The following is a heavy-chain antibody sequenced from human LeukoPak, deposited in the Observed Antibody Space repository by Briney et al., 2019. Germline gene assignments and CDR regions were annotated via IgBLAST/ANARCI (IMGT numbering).Heavy chain of an antibody. J-gene: IGHJ5*02. D-gene: IGHD6-6*01. CDR3: AKGGPLSSSYNWFDP. Sequence: PGGSLRLSCAASGFTFSIYAMSWVRQAPGKGLEWVSAISGSGGSTYYADSVKGRFTISRDNSKNTLYLQMNSLRAEDTAVYYCAKGGPLSSSYNWFDPWGQGTLVTVSS. V-gene: IGHV3-23*01. CDR2: ISGSGGST. CDR1: GFTFSIYA.